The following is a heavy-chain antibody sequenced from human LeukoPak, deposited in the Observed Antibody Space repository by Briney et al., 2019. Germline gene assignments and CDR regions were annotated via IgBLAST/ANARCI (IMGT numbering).Heavy chain of an antibody. CDR3: ARDDASSSFTY. D-gene: IGHD3-16*01. J-gene: IGHJ4*02. CDR1: GFRFRDYW. Sequence: GGSLRLSCAASGFRFRDYWMDWLRRAPGMGLEWVASIKPDGSQRDYVDSVKGRFTISRDNAQNSLYLQMNSLRVEDTAVYYCARDDASSSFTYWGQGALVTVSS. CDR2: IKPDGSQR. V-gene: IGHV3-7*01.